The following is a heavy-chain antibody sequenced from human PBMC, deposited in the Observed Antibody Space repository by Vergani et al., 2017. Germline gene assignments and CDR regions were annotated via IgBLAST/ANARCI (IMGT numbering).Heavy chain of an antibody. Sequence: QVQLQESGPGLVKPPGTLSLTCAVSGDSISSNNCWPWVRQPPGKGLEWIGEICHTEDTKYSPSLKSRVSISVDTSKNQFSLRLSSVTAADSAFYYCARHDSGHYDSSYYGLDVWGQGTTVTVSS. J-gene: IGHJ6*02. V-gene: IGHV4-4*03. D-gene: IGHD3-16*01. CDR1: GDSISSNNC. CDR3: ARHDSGHYDSSYYGLDV. CDR2: ICHTEDT.